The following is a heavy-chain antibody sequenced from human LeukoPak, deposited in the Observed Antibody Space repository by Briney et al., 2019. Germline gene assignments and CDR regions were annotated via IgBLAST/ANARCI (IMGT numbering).Heavy chain of an antibody. CDR1: GFTVSNNY. J-gene: IGHJ1*01. V-gene: IGHV3-66*02. CDR3: AKEPNSYSSGWYFQH. CDR2: IYRGGST. D-gene: IGHD6-25*01. Sequence: GRSLRLSCAASGFTVSNNYMSWVRQAPGKGLDWVSIIYRGGSTYYADSVKGRFTISRDNSKNTLDLQMYSLRAEDTAVYYCAKEPNSYSSGWYFQHWGQGTLVTVSS.